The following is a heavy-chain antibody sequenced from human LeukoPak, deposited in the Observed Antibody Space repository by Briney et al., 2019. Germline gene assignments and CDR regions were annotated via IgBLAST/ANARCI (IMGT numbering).Heavy chain of an antibody. CDR1: GYSFNTYW. D-gene: IGHD1-26*01. J-gene: IGHJ4*02. CDR2: ISPDDSEI. V-gene: IGHV5-51*01. Sequence: HGESLKISCKGSGYSFNTYWIAWVRQMPGRGLEWVGIISPDDSEIRYSPSFRGQVTISADNSISTAHLQWRSLQASDTAMYYCARHEGSGSYYSYWGQRTLVTVSS. CDR3: ARHEGSGSYYSY.